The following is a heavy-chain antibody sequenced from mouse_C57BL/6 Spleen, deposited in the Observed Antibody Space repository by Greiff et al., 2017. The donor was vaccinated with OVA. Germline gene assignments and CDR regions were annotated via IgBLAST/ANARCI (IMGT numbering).Heavy chain of an antibody. CDR1: GYTFTSYW. CDR2: IYHSDSET. J-gene: IGHJ2*01. Sequence: QVQLQQPGAELVRPGSSVKLSCKASGYTFTSYWMDWVKQRPGQGLEWIGNIYHSDSETHYNQKFKDKATLTVDKSSSAAYMQLSSLTSEDSAVYYCARGGVQDYWGQGTTLTVSS. V-gene: IGHV1-61*01. CDR3: ARGGVQDY. D-gene: IGHD2-14*01.